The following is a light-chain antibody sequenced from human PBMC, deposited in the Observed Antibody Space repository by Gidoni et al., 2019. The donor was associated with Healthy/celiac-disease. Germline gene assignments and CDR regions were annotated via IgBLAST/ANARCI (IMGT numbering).Light chain of an antibody. Sequence: EIVLTPSPATLSVSPGERATLSCRARQIVSSNLAWYQQKPGEAPRLLIDGATTRAPGIPARFSGRGSGKEFTITSRSLQYEDFAVYYCQQYNKWPETFGQGTKVEIK. J-gene: IGKJ1*01. CDR1: QIVSSN. V-gene: IGKV3-15*01. CDR3: QQYNKWPET. CDR2: GAT.